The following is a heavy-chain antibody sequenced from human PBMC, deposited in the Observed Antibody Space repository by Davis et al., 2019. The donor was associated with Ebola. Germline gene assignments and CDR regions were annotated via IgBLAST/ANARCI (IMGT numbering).Heavy chain of an antibody. D-gene: IGHD2-2*01. CDR2: IHPRVRT. CDR1: GGSFSGYY. V-gene: IGHV4-34*01. CDR3: ARGKPLGHIVLLPAASNYGMDV. J-gene: IGHJ6*02. Sequence: MPSETLSLTCAVYGGSFSGYYWSXXXXXXXXXXXXXWSIHPRVRTTSNPSLKSPVTISVDTSKNQFSLKLSSVTAADTAVYYWARGKPLGHIVLLPAASNYGMDVWGQGTTVTVSS.